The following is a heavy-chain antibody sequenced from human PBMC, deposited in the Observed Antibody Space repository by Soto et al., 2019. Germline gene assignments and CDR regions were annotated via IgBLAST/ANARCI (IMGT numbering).Heavy chain of an antibody. J-gene: IGHJ4*02. Sequence: SETLSLTCTVSGGSISGYYWSWIRQPPGKGLEWVGYVSYSGSPNYNPSLKSRVTISIDTSQNQFSLKLSSVTAADTAVYYCARAGRSSSKTVFHYWGQGTLVTVSS. CDR3: ARAGRSSSKTVFHY. CDR1: GGSISGYY. V-gene: IGHV4-59*01. D-gene: IGHD6-6*01. CDR2: VSYSGSP.